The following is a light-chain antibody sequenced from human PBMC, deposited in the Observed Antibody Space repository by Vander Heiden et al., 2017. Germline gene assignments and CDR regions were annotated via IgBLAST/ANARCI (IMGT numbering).Light chain of an antibody. J-gene: IGLJ1*01. V-gene: IGLV2-11*01. Sequence: QSALTQPRPVSASPGQSVTISCTGTSSDVGGYDYVSWYQQHPGKAPKLMIYDVSKRPSGVPDRFSASKSGNTASLTISGLQAEDEADYYCCSYAGRYKVFGTGTKVTVL. CDR1: SSDVGGYDY. CDR3: CSYAGRYKV. CDR2: DVS.